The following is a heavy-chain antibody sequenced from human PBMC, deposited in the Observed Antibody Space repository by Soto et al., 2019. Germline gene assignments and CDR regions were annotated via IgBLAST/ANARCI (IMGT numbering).Heavy chain of an antibody. CDR2: INHSGST. Sequence: SETLSLTCAVYGGSFSGYYWSWIRQPPGKGLEWIGEINHSGSTNYNPSLKSRVTISVDTSKNQFSLKLSSVTAADTAVYYCARLGVRIAAALSHDYGGKGTRATVSS. J-gene: IGHJ4*02. CDR3: ARLGVRIAAALSHDY. D-gene: IGHD6-13*01. CDR1: GGSFSGYY. V-gene: IGHV4-34*01.